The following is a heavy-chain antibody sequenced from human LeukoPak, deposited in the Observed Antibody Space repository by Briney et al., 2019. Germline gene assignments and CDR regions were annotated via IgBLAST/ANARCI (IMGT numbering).Heavy chain of an antibody. Sequence: GGSLRLSCATSGFPLTTYGMHWVRQSPGKGLEWVAFMRYDVIIEYYADSVKGRFTISRDDSKNTLYLQMNSLRPDDTAVYYCAKDLIRLGPGRGWFDSWGQGTLVTVSS. CDR1: GFPLTTYG. CDR3: AKDLIRLGPGRGWFDS. CDR2: MRYDVIIE. V-gene: IGHV3-30*02. D-gene: IGHD3-10*01. J-gene: IGHJ5*01.